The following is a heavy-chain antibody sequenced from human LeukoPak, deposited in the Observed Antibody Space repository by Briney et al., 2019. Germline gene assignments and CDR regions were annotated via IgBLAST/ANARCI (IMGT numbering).Heavy chain of an antibody. D-gene: IGHD2-21*02. Sequence: GGSLRLSCGASGFTLSSYAMSWVRQAPGKGLEWVSAISGSGGSTYYADPVKGRFTISRDNSKNTLYLLMNSLRAEDTAVYYCAGSLAYCGGDCRLGDYWGQGTLVTVSS. CDR2: ISGSGGST. V-gene: IGHV3-23*01. J-gene: IGHJ4*02. CDR3: AGSLAYCGGDCRLGDY. CDR1: GFTLSSYA.